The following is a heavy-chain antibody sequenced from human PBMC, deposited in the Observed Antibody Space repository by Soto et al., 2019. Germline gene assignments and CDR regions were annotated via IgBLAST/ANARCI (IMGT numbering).Heavy chain of an antibody. CDR2: ISGSGGST. J-gene: IGHJ4*02. D-gene: IGHD1-1*01. CDR3: AKAGNPNAIKSFDY. V-gene: IGHV3-23*01. Sequence: GASVKVSCAASGFTFSSYAMSWVRQAPGKGLEWVSAISGSGGSTYYADSVKGRFTISRDNSKNTLYLQMNSLRAEDTAVYYCAKAGNPNAIKSFDYWGQGTLVTVSS. CDR1: GFTFSSYA.